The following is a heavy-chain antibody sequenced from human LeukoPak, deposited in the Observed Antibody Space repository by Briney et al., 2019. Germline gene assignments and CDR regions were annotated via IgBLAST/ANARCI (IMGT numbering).Heavy chain of an antibody. D-gene: IGHD1-26*01. Sequence: PGGSLRLSCAASGFTFSSYSMNWVRQAPGKGLEWVSYISSSSSTIYYADSVKGRFTISRDNAKNSLYLQMNSLRAEDTAVYYCAPSGSSHRDDYWGQGTLVTVSS. CDR1: GFTFSSYS. CDR2: ISSSSSTI. J-gene: IGHJ4*02. CDR3: APSGSSHRDDY. V-gene: IGHV3-48*01.